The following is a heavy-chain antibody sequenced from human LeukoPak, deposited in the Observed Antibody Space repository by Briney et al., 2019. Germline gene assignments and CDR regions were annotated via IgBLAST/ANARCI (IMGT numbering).Heavy chain of an antibody. CDR2: IYSGGST. J-gene: IGHJ5*02. D-gene: IGHD2-2*01. CDR1: GFTVSSNY. V-gene: IGHV3-66*01. CDR3: ARLATAAYYFSWFDP. Sequence: GGSLRLSCAASGFTVSSNYMSWVRQAPGKGLEWVSVIYSGGSTYYADSVKGRFTISRDNSKNTLYLQMNSLRAEDTAVYYCARLATAAYYFSWFDPWGQGTLVTVSS.